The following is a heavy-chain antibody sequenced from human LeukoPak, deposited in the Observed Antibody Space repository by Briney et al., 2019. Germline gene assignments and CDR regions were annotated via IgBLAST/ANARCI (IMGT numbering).Heavy chain of an antibody. CDR3: AKDITDYYGSGSFDP. CDR2: ISGDGGST. J-gene: IGHJ5*02. Sequence: GGSLRLSCAASGFTFDDYALHWVRQAPGKGLEWVSLISGDGGSTYYADSVKGRFTISRDNSKNSLYLQMNSLRTEDTALYYCAKDITDYYGSGSFDPWGQGTLVTVSP. CDR1: GFTFDDYA. D-gene: IGHD3-10*01. V-gene: IGHV3-43*02.